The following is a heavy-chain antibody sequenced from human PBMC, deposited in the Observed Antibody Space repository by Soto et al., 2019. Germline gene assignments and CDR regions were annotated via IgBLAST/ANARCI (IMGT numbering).Heavy chain of an antibody. D-gene: IGHD3-22*01. CDR2: LYSGGSP. J-gene: IGHJ4*02. Sequence: EQLVESGGGLIQPGGSLRISCAFSGLTVSRNYMSWVRQAPGKGLDWVSVLYSGGSPSYAESVKGRFTISRDSSKNILFLQMNSLRPEDTAIYYCAHSSGHHYYFDSWGQGTLVTVSS. CDR1: GLTVSRNY. CDR3: AHSSGHHYYFDS. V-gene: IGHV3-53*01.